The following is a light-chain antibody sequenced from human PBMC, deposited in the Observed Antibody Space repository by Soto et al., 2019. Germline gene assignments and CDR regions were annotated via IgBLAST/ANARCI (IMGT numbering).Light chain of an antibody. J-gene: IGKJ5*01. Sequence: EIVMTQSPGTLSLSPGETATLSCRASQSVSSNYVAWFHQKPGQAPRLLIYGSSTRATDIPDRFSGSGSGTDFTVTISRLEPEDFAVYYCQQSGSSSITFGQGTRLEIK. V-gene: IGKV3-20*01. CDR2: GSS. CDR3: QQSGSSSIT. CDR1: QSVSSNY.